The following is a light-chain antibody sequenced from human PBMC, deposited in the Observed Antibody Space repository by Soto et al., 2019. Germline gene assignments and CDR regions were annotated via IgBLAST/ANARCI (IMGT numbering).Light chain of an antibody. Sequence: DIQMTQSPSTLSASVGDRVTITCRASQSITRWLAWYQHKPGKSPKLLIYAASSLQSGVPSRFSGSESGTDFTLTINSLQPDDSAIYYCQQTYTTRALTFGGGTKVDIK. CDR3: QQTYTTRALT. CDR2: AAS. J-gene: IGKJ4*01. CDR1: QSITRW. V-gene: IGKV1-39*01.